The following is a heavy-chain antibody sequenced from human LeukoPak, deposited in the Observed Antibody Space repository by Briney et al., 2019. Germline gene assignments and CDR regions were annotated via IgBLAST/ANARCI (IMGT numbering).Heavy chain of an antibody. CDR1: GFTFSSYG. V-gene: IGHV3-7*01. CDR3: ARDGIAAAA. CDR2: IKQDGSEK. D-gene: IGHD6-13*01. J-gene: IGHJ4*02. Sequence: GGPLRLSCAASGFTFSSYGLSWVRQAPGKGLEWVANIKQDGSEKYYVDSVKGRFTISRDNAKNSLYLQMNSLRAEDTAVYYCARDGIAAAAWGQGTLVTVSS.